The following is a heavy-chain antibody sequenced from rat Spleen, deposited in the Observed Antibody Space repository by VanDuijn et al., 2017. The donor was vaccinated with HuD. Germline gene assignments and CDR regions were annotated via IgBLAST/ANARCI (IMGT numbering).Heavy chain of an antibody. CDR3: ARQGYGYNSYWYFDF. CDR1: GFTFSSFP. CDR2: ISSSGGST. D-gene: IGHD1-9*01. J-gene: IGHJ1*01. V-gene: IGHV5-46*01. Sequence: EVQLVESGGGLVQPGRSLKLSCAASGFTFSSFPMAWVRQAPTKGLEWVATISSSGGSTNYRDSVKGRFTISRDNAKSTLYLQMNSLRSEDTATYYCARQGYGYNSYWYFDFWGPGTMVTVSS.